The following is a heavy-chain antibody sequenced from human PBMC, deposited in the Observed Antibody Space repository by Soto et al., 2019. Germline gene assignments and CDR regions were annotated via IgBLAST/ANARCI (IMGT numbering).Heavy chain of an antibody. CDR3: ARGRPHDSYWSFYYYYGMDV. V-gene: IGHV7-4-1*01. Sequence: ASVKVSCKASGYTFTSYAMNWVRQAPGQGLEWMGWNNTNTVNPTYAQGFTGRFDFSLDTSVSTAYLQICSLQAEDTAVYYCARGRPHDSYWSFYYYYGMDVWGQETTVTVSS. J-gene: IGHJ6*02. D-gene: IGHD2-8*02. CDR1: GYTFTSYA. CDR2: NNTNTVNP.